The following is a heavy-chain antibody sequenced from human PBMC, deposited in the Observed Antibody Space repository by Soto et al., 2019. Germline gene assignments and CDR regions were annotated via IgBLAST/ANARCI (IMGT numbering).Heavy chain of an antibody. J-gene: IGHJ6*02. CDR2: IIPIFGTA. V-gene: IGHV1-69*13. CDR3: ARDRRNGRFLEWLHYGMDV. D-gene: IGHD3-3*01. CDR1: GGTFSSYA. Sequence: GASVKVSCKASGGTFSSYAISWVRQAPGQGLEWMGGIIPIFGTANYAQKFQGRVTITADESTSTAYMELSSLRSEDTAVYYCARDRRNGRFLEWLHYGMDVWGQGTTVTVSS.